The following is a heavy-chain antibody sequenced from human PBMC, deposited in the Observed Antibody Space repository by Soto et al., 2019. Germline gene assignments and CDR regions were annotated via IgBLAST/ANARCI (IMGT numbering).Heavy chain of an antibody. D-gene: IGHD1-26*01. CDR2: ISAYNGNT. V-gene: IGHV1-18*01. CDR3: ARDLIIVRASKWFDP. J-gene: IGHJ5*02. Sequence: ASVKVSCKASGYTFTSYGISWVRQAPGQGLEWMGWISAYNGNTNYAQKLQGRVTMTTDTSTSTAYMELRSLRSDDTAVYYCARDLIIVRASKWFDPWGQGTLVTVSS. CDR1: GYTFTSYG.